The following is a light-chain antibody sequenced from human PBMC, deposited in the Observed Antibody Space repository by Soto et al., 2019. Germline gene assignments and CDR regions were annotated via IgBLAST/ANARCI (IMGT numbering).Light chain of an antibody. Sequence: PGERATLSCRASQSISNSLAWYQQKPGQAPSLLIFDASKRATGIPARFSGSGSGTDFTLTITSLEPEDFAVYYCQQRSNWRGVTFGPGTKWISN. CDR2: DAS. CDR3: QQRSNWRGVT. V-gene: IGKV3-11*01. CDR1: QSISNS. J-gene: IGKJ3*01.